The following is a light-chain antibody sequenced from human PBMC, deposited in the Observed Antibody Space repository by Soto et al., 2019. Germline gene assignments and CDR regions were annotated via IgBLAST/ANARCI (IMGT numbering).Light chain of an antibody. Sequence: DIVMTQSPDSLAVSLGERATINCKSSQSVLYSSNNKNYLAWYQQTPGQPPKLLIYWASTRESGVPDRFSGSGSGTDFTLSISSLQAEDVAVYYCQQYYSTPLTFGGGTKVDI. CDR1: QSVLYSSNNKNY. J-gene: IGKJ4*01. CDR2: WAS. V-gene: IGKV4-1*01. CDR3: QQYYSTPLT.